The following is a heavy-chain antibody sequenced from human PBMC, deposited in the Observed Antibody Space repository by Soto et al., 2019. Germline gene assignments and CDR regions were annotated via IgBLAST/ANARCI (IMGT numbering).Heavy chain of an antibody. CDR2: ISYDGSNK. V-gene: IGHV3-30*18. CDR1: GFTFSSYG. CDR3: AKDAEYYGSGSYLVY. D-gene: IGHD3-10*01. J-gene: IGHJ4*02. Sequence: GGSLRLSCAASGFTFSSYGMHWVRQAPGKGLEWVAVISYDGSNKYYADSVKGQFTISRDNSKNTLYLQMNSLRAEDTAVYYCAKDAEYYGSGSYLVYWGQGTLVTVSS.